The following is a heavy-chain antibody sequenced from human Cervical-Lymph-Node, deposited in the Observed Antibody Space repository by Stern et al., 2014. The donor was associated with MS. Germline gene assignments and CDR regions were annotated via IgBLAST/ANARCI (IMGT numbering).Heavy chain of an antibody. CDR2: SGGDGRI. J-gene: IGHJ4*02. Sequence: EVQLVESGGGLVQPGGSLRLSCVGSGFPFSSYAMIWVRPAPGKGMEYVSGSGGDGRIHYADSVMVWFTTSRDNSESTLYLQMNSLRVEDTAVYYCAKDLHNWTADYWGPGTLVTVSS. CDR1: GFPFSSYA. D-gene: IGHD1-20*01. CDR3: AKDLHNWTADY. V-gene: IGHV3-23*04.